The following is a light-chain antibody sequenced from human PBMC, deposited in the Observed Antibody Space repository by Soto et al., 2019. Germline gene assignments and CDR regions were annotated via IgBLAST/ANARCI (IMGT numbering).Light chain of an antibody. CDR3: QKYSSVPV. CDR2: AAS. CDR1: QSIRNF. V-gene: IGKV1-27*01. J-gene: IGKJ3*01. Sequence: DIQMTQSPTSLSASVGDRVTITCRASQSIRNFVAWYQQKPGKAPKLLIYAASTLQSGVPSRFSGSGSWTDFTLTINSLQPEDVATYYCQKYSSVPVFGPGTKVEIK.